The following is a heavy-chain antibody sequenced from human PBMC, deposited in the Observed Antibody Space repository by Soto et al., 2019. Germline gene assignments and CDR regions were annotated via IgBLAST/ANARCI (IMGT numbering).Heavy chain of an antibody. CDR1: GFTFNNFA. CDR3: XXGVQGYGSVFPYYGMDV. V-gene: IGHV3-23*01. D-gene: IGHD6-19*01. J-gene: IGHJ6*02. CDR2: ISGSGVST. Sequence: GGSLRLSCSSSGFTFNNFAMMWVRQAPGKGLEWVSTISGSGVSTYYADSVKGRFTXXXXXXXXXXXXXXXXXXXXXXXXXXXXXGVQGYGSVFPYYGMDVXGXGXXVTVS.